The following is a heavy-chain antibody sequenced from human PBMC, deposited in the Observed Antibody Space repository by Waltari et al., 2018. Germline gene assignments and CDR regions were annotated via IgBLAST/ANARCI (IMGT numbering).Heavy chain of an antibody. CDR1: GFTLEDYA. CDR2: ISWNSASI. J-gene: IGHJ3*02. CDR3: ARGEGTTVVTIAFDI. D-gene: IGHD4-17*01. Sequence: VQLVESGGGVVQPGRSLRLSCAGSGFTLEDYALHWVRQAPGKGLEWVSGISWNSASIMYADSVRGQFTVSRDNAKNSLYLHMNSLRSEDTALYYCARGEGTTVVTIAFDIWGQVTMVTVSS. V-gene: IGHV3-9*01.